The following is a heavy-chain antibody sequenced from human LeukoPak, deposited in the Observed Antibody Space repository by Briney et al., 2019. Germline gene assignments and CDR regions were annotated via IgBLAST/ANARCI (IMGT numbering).Heavy chain of an antibody. Sequence: GASVRLSCKASGYTFTGYYIHWVRQAPGQGLEWMGWINPNSGDTNYAQKIQGRVTMTSDTSISTAYMELSRLTFDDTAMYYCANLPLNSGVDYWGPGSLGSVSS. V-gene: IGHV1-2*02. J-gene: IGHJ4*02. CDR2: INPNSGDT. D-gene: IGHD1-26*01. CDR3: ANLPLNSGVDY. CDR1: GYTFTGYY.